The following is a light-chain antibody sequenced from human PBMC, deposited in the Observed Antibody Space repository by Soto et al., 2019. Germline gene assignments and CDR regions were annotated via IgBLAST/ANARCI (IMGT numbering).Light chain of an antibody. Sequence: EIVMTQSPVTLSVSPGERATLSCRASQSVSSNLAWYQQKPGQAPRLLIYGASTRATGVPARFSGSGSGTEFTLTISSLQSEDFAVYYCQHYTNWPPWTFGQGTKVEIK. J-gene: IGKJ1*01. CDR1: QSVSSN. CDR2: GAS. CDR3: QHYTNWPPWT. V-gene: IGKV3-15*01.